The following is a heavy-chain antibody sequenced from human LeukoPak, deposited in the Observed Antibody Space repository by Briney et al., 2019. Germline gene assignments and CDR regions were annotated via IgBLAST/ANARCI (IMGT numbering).Heavy chain of an antibody. Sequence: GGSLRLSCAASGFTFSSYAMSWVRQAPGKGLEWXXXLSGSGDLRYYADSVKGRFTISRDNSKNTLYLQMNSLRAEDTAVYYCAKRIAATGIGYYFDYWGQGNLVTVSS. V-gene: IGHV3-23*01. CDR3: AKRIAATGIGYYFDY. CDR1: GFTFSSYA. D-gene: IGHD6-13*01. J-gene: IGHJ4*02. CDR2: LSGSGDLR.